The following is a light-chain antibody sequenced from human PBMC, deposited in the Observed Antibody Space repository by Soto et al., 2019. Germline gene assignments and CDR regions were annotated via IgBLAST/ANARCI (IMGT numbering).Light chain of an antibody. Sequence: EIAMTESPATVSVSPGERATLSCRASQSVSSSLAWYQQKPGQAPRLLIYGASTRATGVPARFSGSGSGTEFTLTISSLQSEDFAVYYCQQYNNWWTLGQGTKVDIK. CDR3: QQYNNWWT. CDR1: QSVSSS. CDR2: GAS. J-gene: IGKJ1*01. V-gene: IGKV3-15*01.